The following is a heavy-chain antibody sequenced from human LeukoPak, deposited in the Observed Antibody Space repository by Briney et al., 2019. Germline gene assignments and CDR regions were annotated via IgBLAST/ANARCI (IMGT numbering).Heavy chain of an antibody. CDR2: INHGGST. D-gene: IGHD5-12*01. CDR1: GGSITTNNW. Sequence: PSETLSLTCAVSGGSITTNNWWSWVRQSPGKGLERIGEINHGGSTNYNPSLKSRDTISVDTSKNQFSLRLSSVTAADTAVYYCARLCRVRAQKRGYSGFCAFDIWGQGTMVTVSS. J-gene: IGHJ3*02. V-gene: IGHV4-4*02. CDR3: ARLCRVRAQKRGYSGFCAFDI.